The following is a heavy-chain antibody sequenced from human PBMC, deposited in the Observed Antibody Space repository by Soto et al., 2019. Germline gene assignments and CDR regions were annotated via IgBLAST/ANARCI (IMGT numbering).Heavy chain of an antibody. CDR3: ARDLLAACRGWFDP. CDR1: GYTFITYG. V-gene: IGHV1-18*01. CDR2: ISAYNGNT. D-gene: IGHD6-6*01. Sequence: ASVKVSCKPSGYTFITYGISWVRQAPGQGLEWMGWISAYNGNTNYAQKFQDRVTMTTDTSASTAYMELRSLRYDDTAVYYCARDLLAACRGWFDPWGQGTLVTVSS. J-gene: IGHJ5*02.